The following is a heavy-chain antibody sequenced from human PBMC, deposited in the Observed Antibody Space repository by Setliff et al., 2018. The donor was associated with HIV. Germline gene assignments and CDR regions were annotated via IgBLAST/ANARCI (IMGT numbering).Heavy chain of an antibody. V-gene: IGHV7-4-1*01. CDR2: INTNTGNP. CDR1: GYTFTTYA. J-gene: IGHJ6*03. CDR3: TRDHTPPPNYDFWSGQIDLRNIFYYMDV. D-gene: IGHD3-3*01. Sequence: ASVKVSCKASGYTFTTYAIHWVRQAPGQRLEWMGYINTNTGNPTYAQGFTGRFVFSVDTPVSTAYLQIFSLKTEDTAVYYCTRDHTPPPNYDFWSGQIDLRNIFYYMDVWGTGSPVTVSS.